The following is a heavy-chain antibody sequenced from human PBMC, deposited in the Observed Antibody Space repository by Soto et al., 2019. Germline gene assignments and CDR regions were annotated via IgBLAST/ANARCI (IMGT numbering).Heavy chain of an antibody. V-gene: IGHV4-34*01. CDR1: GGSFSGYY. CDR3: ARAGLLVYAINWFDP. CDR2: INHSGST. J-gene: IGHJ5*02. D-gene: IGHD2-8*01. Sequence: SETLSLTCAVYGGSFSGYYWSWIRQPPGKGLEWIGEINHSGSTNYNPSLKSRVTISVDTSKNQFSLKLSSVTAADTAVYYCARAGLLVYAINWFDPWGQGTLVTVSS.